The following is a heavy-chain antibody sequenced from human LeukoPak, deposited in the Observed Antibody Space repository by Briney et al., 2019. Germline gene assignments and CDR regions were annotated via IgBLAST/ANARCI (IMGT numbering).Heavy chain of an antibody. V-gene: IGHV7-4-1*02. J-gene: IGHJ4*02. CDR1: GYTFTYYA. CDR3: ARDGYYDSSGRYYFDH. CDR2: TNTNTGNP. Sequence: GASVKVSCKPSGYTFTYYAMNWVRQAPGQGLEWMGWTNTNTGNPTYAQGLTGRFVFSLDTSVSTAYLQISSLKAEDTAVYYCARDGYYDSSGRYYFDHWGQGTLVTVSS. D-gene: IGHD3-22*01.